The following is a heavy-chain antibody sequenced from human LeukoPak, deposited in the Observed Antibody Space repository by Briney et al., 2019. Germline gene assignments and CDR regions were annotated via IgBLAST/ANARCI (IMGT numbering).Heavy chain of an antibody. CDR3: ARGFLGDYYGSGSYYVFDY. D-gene: IGHD3-10*01. V-gene: IGHV4-61*02. J-gene: IGHJ4*02. CDR1: GGSISSSSYY. Sequence: SETLSLTCTVSGGSISSSSYYWSWIRQPAGKGLEWIGRIYTSGSTKYNSSLESRVTMSVDTSKNQFSLKLSSVTAADTAVYYCARGFLGDYYGSGSYYVFDYWGQGTLVTVSS. CDR2: IYTSGST.